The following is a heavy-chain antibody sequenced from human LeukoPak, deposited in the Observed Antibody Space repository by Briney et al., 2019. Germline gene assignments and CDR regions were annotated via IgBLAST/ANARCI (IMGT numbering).Heavy chain of an antibody. J-gene: IGHJ3*02. D-gene: IGHD2-2*02. V-gene: IGHV1-69*13. CDR3: ARGNVDIVVVPAAIDAFDI. CDR1: GGTFSSFG. CDR2: IIPIFGTA. Sequence: SVKVSCKASGGTFSSFGISWVRQAPGQGLEWMGGIIPIFGTANYAQKFQGRVTITADESTSTAYMELSSLRSEDTAVYYCARGNVDIVVVPAAIDAFDIWGQGTMVTVSS.